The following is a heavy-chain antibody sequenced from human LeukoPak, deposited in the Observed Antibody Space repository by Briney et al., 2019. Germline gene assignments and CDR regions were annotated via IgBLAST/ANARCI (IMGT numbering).Heavy chain of an antibody. V-gene: IGHV3-48*03. Sequence: AGGSLRLSCAASGFTFSNFDMNWVRQAPGKGLEWVAYISASGATIYYADSVKGRFTLSRVNGKKSLYLDMNSLRVEDTAVYFCARDGSYSQGLDPWGQGTLVTVSS. D-gene: IGHD2-21*01. J-gene: IGHJ5*02. CDR2: ISASGATI. CDR1: GFTFSNFD. CDR3: ARDGSYSQGLDP.